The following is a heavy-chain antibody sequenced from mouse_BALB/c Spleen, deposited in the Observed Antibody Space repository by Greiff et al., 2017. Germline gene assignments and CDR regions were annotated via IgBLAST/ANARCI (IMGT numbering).Heavy chain of an antibody. CDR2: ISNLAYSI. CDR3: ARDRGKAYAMDY. CDR1: GFTFSDYG. Sequence: EVQLQQSGGGLVQPGGSRKLSCAASGFTFSDYGMAWVRQAPGKGPEWVAFISNLAYSIYYADTVTGRFTISRENAKNTLYLEMSSLRSEDTAMYYCARDRGKAYAMDYWGQGTSVTVSS. J-gene: IGHJ4*01. D-gene: IGHD3-1*01. V-gene: IGHV5-15*02.